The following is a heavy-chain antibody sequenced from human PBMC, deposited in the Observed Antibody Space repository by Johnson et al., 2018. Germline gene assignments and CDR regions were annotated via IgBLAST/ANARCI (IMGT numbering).Heavy chain of an antibody. D-gene: IGHD5-12*01. V-gene: IGHV4-59*01. CDR2: IYYSGST. J-gene: IGHJ4*02. Sequence: QVQLQESGPGLVKPSETLSLTCTVSGGSINNYYWSWIRQPPGKGLEWIGYIYYSGSTNYNPSLKSRVTISVDTSRNQFSLNLSSLTAADTAIYYCARAGRQGGGYVVWGQGTLVTVSS. CDR3: ARAGRQGGGYVV. CDR1: GGSINNYY.